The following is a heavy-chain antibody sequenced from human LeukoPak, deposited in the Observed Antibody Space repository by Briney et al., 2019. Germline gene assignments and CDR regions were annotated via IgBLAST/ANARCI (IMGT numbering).Heavy chain of an antibody. Sequence: SETLSLTCTVSGGPISNYYWSWIRQSPGKGLAWIGYMYYSGSTNYNPSFKSRVTISIDTSKNQFSLNLTSVTAADTAVYYCARDGDTTLVGYFDYWGQGTLVTVSS. CDR2: MYYSGST. D-gene: IGHD5-18*01. J-gene: IGHJ4*02. CDR3: ARDGDTTLVGYFDY. CDR1: GGPISNYY. V-gene: IGHV4-59*01.